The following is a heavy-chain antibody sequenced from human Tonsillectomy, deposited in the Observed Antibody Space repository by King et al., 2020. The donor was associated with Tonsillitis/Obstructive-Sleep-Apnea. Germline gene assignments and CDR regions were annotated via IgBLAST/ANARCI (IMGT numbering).Heavy chain of an antibody. CDR2: IYWDDDK. CDR3: AHPQPDCSGGTCYSGPFEY. CDR1: GFSLSTSGVG. J-gene: IGHJ4*02. D-gene: IGHD2-15*01. Sequence: ITLKESGPTLVKPTQTLTLTCTFSGFSLSTSGVGVGWIRQPPGKALEWLALIYWDDDKRYSPSLKSRLTITKDTSKNQVVLTMTNMDPVDTATYYCAHPQPDCSGGTCYSGPFEYWGQGTLVTVSS. V-gene: IGHV2-5*02.